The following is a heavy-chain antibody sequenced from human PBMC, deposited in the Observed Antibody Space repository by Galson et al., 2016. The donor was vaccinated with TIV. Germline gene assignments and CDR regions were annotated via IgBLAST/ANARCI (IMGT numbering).Heavy chain of an antibody. J-gene: IGHJ4*02. CDR3: ARSGDYGDY. CDR1: GYTFTSYD. V-gene: IGHV1-8*02. CDR2: MNPNSGNT. D-gene: IGHD4-17*01. Sequence: SVKVSCKASGYTFTSYDINWVRQAPGQGLEWMGWMNPNSGNTGYAQKFRGRVTMTRNTSVRTAYMELSSLRPEDTAVYYCARSGDYGDYRGQGTLVTVSS.